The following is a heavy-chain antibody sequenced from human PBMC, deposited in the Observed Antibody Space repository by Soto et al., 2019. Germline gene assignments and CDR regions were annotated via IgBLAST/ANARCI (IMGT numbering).Heavy chain of an antibody. CDR3: ATGGYCSSTSCYNFFDY. D-gene: IGHD2-2*02. V-gene: IGHV5-51*01. J-gene: IGHJ4*02. CDR1: GYSFTSYW. CDR2: IYPGDSDT. Sequence: PGESLKISCKSSGYSFTSYWIGWVRQIPGKGLEWMGIIYPGDSDTRYSPSFQGQVTFSADKSIGTAYLQWSSLKASDTAMYYCATGGYCSSTSCYNFFDYWGQGTLVTVS.